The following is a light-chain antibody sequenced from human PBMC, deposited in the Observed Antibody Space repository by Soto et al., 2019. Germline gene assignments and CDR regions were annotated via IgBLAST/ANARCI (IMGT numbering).Light chain of an antibody. CDR1: QSVSSNY. Sequence: EIVLTQCPGTVSLSPGERATLSCRASQSVSSNYLAWYQQKPGQAPRLLIYDASSRPTGIPDRFSGSGSGTDFTLTISRLEPEDFAVYYCQQYGSSPPYTFGPGTKLEIK. J-gene: IGKJ2*01. CDR2: DAS. V-gene: IGKV3-20*01. CDR3: QQYGSSPPYT.